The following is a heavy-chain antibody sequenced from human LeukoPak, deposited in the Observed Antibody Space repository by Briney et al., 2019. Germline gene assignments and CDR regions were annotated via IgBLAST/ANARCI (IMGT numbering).Heavy chain of an antibody. J-gene: IGHJ1*01. Sequence: ASVKVSCKTSNYTFSNYGITWVRQAPAQGREGMGWIGAYSGNLEFAQKFQGRVTMTTDASSSTAYMELTNPTPDDTAVYFCARDSSGFYGSEYFQHWGQGTLVTVSS. CDR2: IGAYSGNL. D-gene: IGHD3-22*01. CDR1: NYTFSNYG. V-gene: IGHV1-18*01. CDR3: ARDSSGFYGSEYFQH.